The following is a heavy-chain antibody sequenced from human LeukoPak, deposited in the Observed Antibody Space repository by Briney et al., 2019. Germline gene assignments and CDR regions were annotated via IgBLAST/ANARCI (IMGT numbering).Heavy chain of an antibody. V-gene: IGHV1-69*13. D-gene: IGHD2-8*01. CDR1: GGTFSSYA. J-gene: IGHJ4*02. CDR2: IIPIFGTA. CDR3: ARDYCTNGVCPHDY. Sequence: SVKVSCRASGGTFSSYAISWVRQAPGQGLEWMGGIIPIFGTANYAQKFQDRVTITADESTSTAYMELSSLRSEDTAVYHCARDYCTNGVCPHDYWGQGTLVTVSS.